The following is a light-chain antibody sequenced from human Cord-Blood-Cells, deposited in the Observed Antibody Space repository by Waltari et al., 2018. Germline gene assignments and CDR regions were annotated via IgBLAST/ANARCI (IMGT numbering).Light chain of an antibody. V-gene: IGLV2-14*01. CDR3: SSYTSSSTVV. Sequence: QSALAQPASVSGSPGQSITISCTGNSSDVGGSNYVSWYQQHPGKAPKLMIYDVIIRPSGVSNRFSGSKSGNTASLTISGLQAEDEPDYYCSSYTSSSTVVFGGGTKLTVL. CDR1: SSDVGGSNY. J-gene: IGLJ2*01. CDR2: DVI.